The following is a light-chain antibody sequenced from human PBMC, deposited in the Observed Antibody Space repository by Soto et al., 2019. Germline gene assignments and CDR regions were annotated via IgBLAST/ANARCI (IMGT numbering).Light chain of an antibody. Sequence: QSALTQPASVSGSPGQSITISCTGTSSDVGGYNYVSWYQQHPGKAPKLMIYDVSNRPSGVSNRFSGSKSGNTASLTISGLQADEEADYYCSSYTSSSTPRVFGGGTKLTVL. CDR1: SSDVGGYNY. CDR3: SSYTSSSTPRV. J-gene: IGLJ2*01. V-gene: IGLV2-14*01. CDR2: DVS.